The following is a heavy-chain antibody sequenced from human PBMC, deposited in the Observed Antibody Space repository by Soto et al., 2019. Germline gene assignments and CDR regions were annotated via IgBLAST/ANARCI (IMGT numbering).Heavy chain of an antibody. D-gene: IGHD1-26*01. CDR2: IIPIFGTA. V-gene: IGHV1-69*01. Sequence: QVQLVQSGAEVKKPGSSVKVSCKASGGTFSSYAISWVRQAPGQGLEWMGGIIPIFGTANYAQKFQGRVTITANESTSTAYMELSSLRSEDTAVYYCASETVGATDYYYGMDVWGQGTTVTVSS. CDR3: ASETVGATDYYYGMDV. CDR1: GGTFSSYA. J-gene: IGHJ6*02.